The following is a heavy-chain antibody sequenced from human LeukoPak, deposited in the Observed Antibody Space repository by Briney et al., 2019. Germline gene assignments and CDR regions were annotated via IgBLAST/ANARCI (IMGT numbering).Heavy chain of an antibody. CDR1: GGSISSSNW. V-gene: IGHV4-4*02. CDR3: ARVGEKVATVTSPGEYYYYMDV. J-gene: IGHJ6*03. D-gene: IGHD4-17*01. Sequence: SGTLSLTCAVSGGSISSSNWWSWVRQPPGKGLEWIGEIYHSGSTNYNPSLKSRVTISVDKSKNQFSLKLSSVTAADTAVYYCARVGEKVATVTSPGEYYYYMDVWGKGTTVTVSS. CDR2: IYHSGST.